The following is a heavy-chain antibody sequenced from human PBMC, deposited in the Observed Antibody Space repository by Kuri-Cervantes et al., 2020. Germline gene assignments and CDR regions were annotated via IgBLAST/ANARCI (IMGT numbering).Heavy chain of an antibody. CDR3: AKAGSVVTHYYFDY. J-gene: IGHJ4*02. CDR2: ISWNSGSI. D-gene: IGHD3-10*01. CDR1: GFTFDDYA. Sequence: SLKISCAASGFTFDDYAMHWVRQAPGKGLEWVSGISWNSGSIGYADSVKGRFTISRDNAKNSLYLQMNNLRAEDTALYYCAKAGSVVTHYYFDYWGQGTLVTVSS. V-gene: IGHV3-9*01.